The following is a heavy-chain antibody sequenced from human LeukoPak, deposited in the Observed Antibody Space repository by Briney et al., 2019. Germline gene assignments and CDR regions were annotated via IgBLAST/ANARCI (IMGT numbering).Heavy chain of an antibody. CDR1: GFTFSSYA. CDR3: AKGGSIGYCSSTSCYGVY. D-gene: IGHD2-2*01. V-gene: IGHV3-23*01. Sequence: GGSLRLSCAASGFTFSSYAMSWVRQGPGKGLEWVSAISGSGGSTYYADSVKGRFTISRDNSKNTLYLQMNSLRAEDTAVYYCAKGGSIGYCSSTSCYGVYWGQGTLVTVSS. J-gene: IGHJ4*02. CDR2: ISGSGGST.